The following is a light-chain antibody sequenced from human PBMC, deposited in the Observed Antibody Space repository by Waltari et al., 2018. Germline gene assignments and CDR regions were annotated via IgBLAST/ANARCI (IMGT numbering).Light chain of an antibody. V-gene: IGKV3-20*01. Sequence: IVLTQSPGPLSLSPGERATLSCMASQRVSIYLAWYHQKPGQAPRPLIYHTSTRATGIPYRFSGSGSGTDFSLTISGLEPEDFAVYYCQHYKNVPESFGQGTRVESK. CDR1: QRVSIY. CDR2: HTS. CDR3: QHYKNVPES. J-gene: IGKJ1*01.